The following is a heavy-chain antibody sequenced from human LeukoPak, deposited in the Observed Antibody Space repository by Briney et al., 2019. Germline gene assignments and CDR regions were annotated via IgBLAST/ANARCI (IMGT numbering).Heavy chain of an antibody. D-gene: IGHD6-19*01. Sequence: GSLRLSCAASGFTFSSYAMTWVRQGPGKGLEWIGEINHSGSTNYNPSLKSRVTISVDTSKNQFSLKLSSVTAADTAAYYCARGRRSSGWYSFDAFDIWGQGTMVTVSS. CDR2: INHSGST. V-gene: IGHV4-34*01. J-gene: IGHJ3*02. CDR3: ARGRRSSGWYSFDAFDI. CDR1: GFTFSSYA.